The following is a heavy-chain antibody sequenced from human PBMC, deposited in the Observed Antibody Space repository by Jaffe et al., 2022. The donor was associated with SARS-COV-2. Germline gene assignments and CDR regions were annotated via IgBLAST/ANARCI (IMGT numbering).Heavy chain of an antibody. CDR1: GFTFSSYW. CDR2: IKQDGSEK. J-gene: IGHJ6*02. CDR3: ARDVEEVVVPAAWDRYYYYYGMDV. D-gene: IGHD2-2*01. Sequence: EVQLVESGGGLVQPGGSLRLSCAASGFTFSSYWMSWVRQAPGKGLEWVANIKQDGSEKYYVDSVKGRFTISRDNAKNSLYLQMNSLRAEDTAVYYCARDVEEVVVPAAWDRYYYYYGMDVWGQGTTVTVSS. V-gene: IGHV3-7*01.